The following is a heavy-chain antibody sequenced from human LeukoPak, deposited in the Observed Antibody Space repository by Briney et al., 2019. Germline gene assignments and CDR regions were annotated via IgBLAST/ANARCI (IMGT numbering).Heavy chain of an antibody. CDR2: IYSGGGT. CDR3: ARGFRSVTTWGYFDY. V-gene: IGHV3-66*01. J-gene: IGHJ4*02. D-gene: IGHD4-17*01. CDR1: GFTVSTNY. Sequence: GGSLRLSCAASGFTVSTNYMSWVRQAPGKGLEWVSLIYSGGGTYYADSVKGRFTISRDSSRNTLSLQMDSLRVDDTAVYYCARGFRSVTTWGYFDYWGQGALVTVSS.